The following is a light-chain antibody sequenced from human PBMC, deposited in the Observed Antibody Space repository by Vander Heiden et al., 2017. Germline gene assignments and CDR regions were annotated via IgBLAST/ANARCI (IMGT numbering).Light chain of an antibody. Sequence: EIVMTQSPATLSVSPGERATLSRRASQSVGSNLAWYQQKPGQAPRLLIYGASTRATGIPARFSGSGSGTEFTLTISSLQSEDFAVYYCQQYNNWPPLTFGGGTKVEIK. J-gene: IGKJ4*01. V-gene: IGKV3D-15*01. CDR2: GAS. CDR1: QSVGSN. CDR3: QQYNNWPPLT.